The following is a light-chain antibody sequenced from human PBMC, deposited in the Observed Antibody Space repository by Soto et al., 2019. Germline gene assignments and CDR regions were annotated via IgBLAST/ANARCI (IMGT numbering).Light chain of an antibody. CDR1: SSNIGNNY. Sequence: QSVLTQPPSVSAAPGQKVTISCSGSSSNIGNNYVSWYQQLSGTAPKLLIYDNNKRPSGIPDRFSGSKSGTSATLGITGLQTGDEADYYCGTWDSSLSAGLFGGGTKLTVL. CDR3: GTWDSSLSAGL. V-gene: IGLV1-51*01. CDR2: DNN. J-gene: IGLJ2*01.